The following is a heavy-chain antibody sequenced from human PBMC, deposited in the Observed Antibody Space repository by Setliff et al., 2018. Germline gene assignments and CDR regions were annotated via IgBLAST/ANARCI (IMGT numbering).Heavy chain of an antibody. Sequence: GGSLRLSCAASGFTFSGSAMHWVRQASGKGLEWVGRIRSKANNYATAYAASLKGRFTISRDDSKNTAFLQMNSLKTEDTAVYYCTRQTSPHPDSSGYYYDLTFYYYMGVWGKGTKVTVSS. CDR2: IRSKANNYAT. J-gene: IGHJ6*03. D-gene: IGHD3-22*01. CDR1: GFTFSGSA. V-gene: IGHV3-73*01. CDR3: TRQTSPHPDSSGYYYDLTFYYYMGV.